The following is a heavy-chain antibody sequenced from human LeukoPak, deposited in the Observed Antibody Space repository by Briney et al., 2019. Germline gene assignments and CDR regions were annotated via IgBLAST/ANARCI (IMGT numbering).Heavy chain of an antibody. CDR1: GGSFSGYY. J-gene: IGHJ4*02. V-gene: IGHV4-34*01. CDR3: ARRVRFPSYYYDSSGYYYEDY. Sequence: SETLSLTCAVYGGSFSGYYWSWIRQPPGKGLEWIGEINHSGSTNYNPSLKSRVTISVDTSKNQFSLKLSSVTAADTAVYYCARRVRFPSYYYDSSGYYYEDYWGQGTLVTVSS. D-gene: IGHD3-22*01. CDR2: INHSGST.